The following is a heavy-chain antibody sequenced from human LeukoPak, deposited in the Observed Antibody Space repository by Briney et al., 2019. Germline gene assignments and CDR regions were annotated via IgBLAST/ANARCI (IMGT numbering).Heavy chain of an antibody. CDR2: IWYDGSNK. CDR3: ARGGNTMLYFDY. V-gene: IGHV3-33*01. CDR1: GFTFSSYG. J-gene: IGHJ4*02. Sequence: WGSLRLSCAASGFTFSSYGMHWVRQAPGKGLEWVAVIWYDGSNKYYADSVKGRFTISRDNSKNTLYLQMNGLRAEDTAVYYCARGGNTMLYFDYWGQGTLVTVSS. D-gene: IGHD3-10*01.